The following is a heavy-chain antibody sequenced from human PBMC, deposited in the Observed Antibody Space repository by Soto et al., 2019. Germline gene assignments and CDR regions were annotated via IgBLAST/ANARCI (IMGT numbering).Heavy chain of an antibody. J-gene: IGHJ4*02. CDR3: AKGGWEGAGRGFFDY. V-gene: IGHV4-38-2*01. CDR2: IYHSGST. CDR1: GYSISSGCY. D-gene: IGHD6-19*01. Sequence: SETLSLTCAVSGYSISSGCYWGWIRRPPGKGLEWIGIIYHSGSTCYNPSLKSRVPISVATSKNTLYLQMNSRRAGDTALFYCAKGGWEGAGRGFFDYWGQGPLVTVSS.